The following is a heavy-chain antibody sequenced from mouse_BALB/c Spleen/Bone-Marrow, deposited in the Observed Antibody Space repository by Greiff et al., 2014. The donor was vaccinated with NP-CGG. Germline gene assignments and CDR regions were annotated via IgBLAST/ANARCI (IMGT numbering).Heavy chain of an antibody. V-gene: IGHV5-6*01. CDR3: SRLSYDYDGAWFAY. Sequence: EVQLVESGGDLVRPGGSLKLSCAASGFTFSSYDMSWVRQTPDKRLEWAATIGSGGSYTYYPDSVKGRFTISRDNAKNTLYLQMSSLKSEDTAMYYCSRLSYDYDGAWFAYWGQGTLVTVSA. CDR1: GFTFSSYD. J-gene: IGHJ3*01. CDR2: IGSGGSYT. D-gene: IGHD2-4*01.